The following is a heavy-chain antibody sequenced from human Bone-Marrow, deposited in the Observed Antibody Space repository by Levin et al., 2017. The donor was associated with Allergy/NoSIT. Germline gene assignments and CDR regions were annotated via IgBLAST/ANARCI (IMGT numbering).Heavy chain of an antibody. CDR1: GFSLSPSGVG. D-gene: IGHD6-6*01. J-gene: IGHJ6*02. CDR3: AHSRIAARRVTHGYYYGMDV. V-gene: IGHV2-5*02. CDR2: IYWDDDK. Sequence: SGPTLVKPTQTLTLTCTFSGFSLSPSGVGVGWIRQPPGKALEWLALIYWDDDKRYSPSLKSRLTITKDTSKNQVVLTITNMDPVDTATYYCAHSRIAARRVTHGYYYGMDVWGQGTTVTVSS.